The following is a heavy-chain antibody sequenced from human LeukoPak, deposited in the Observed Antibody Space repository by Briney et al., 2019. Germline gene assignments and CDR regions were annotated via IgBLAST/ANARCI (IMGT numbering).Heavy chain of an antibody. CDR1: GYTLTELS. D-gene: IGHD3-22*01. Sequence: ASVKVSCKVSGYTLTELSMHWVRQAPGKGLEWMGGFDPEDGETIYAQKFQGRVTMTEDTSTDTAYMELSSLRSEDTAVYYCARPLGYYDSSGPLDYWGQGTLVTVSS. CDR2: FDPEDGET. V-gene: IGHV1-24*01. J-gene: IGHJ4*02. CDR3: ARPLGYYDSSGPLDY.